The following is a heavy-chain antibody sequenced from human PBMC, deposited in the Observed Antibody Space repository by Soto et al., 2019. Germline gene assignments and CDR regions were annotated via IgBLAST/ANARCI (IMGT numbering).Heavy chain of an antibody. V-gene: IGHV3-23*01. J-gene: IGHJ3*02. CDR2: INGGGGTT. D-gene: IGHD3-22*01. Sequence: GGSLRLSCAASGLTFSSFWMSWVRQAPGKGLEWVSSINGGGGTTHSADSVKGRFTISRDNSKNTLFLQIDSLRAEDTAVYYCSGYYSYAFGIWGQGTMVTVSS. CDR1: GLTFSSFW. CDR3: SGYYSYAFGI.